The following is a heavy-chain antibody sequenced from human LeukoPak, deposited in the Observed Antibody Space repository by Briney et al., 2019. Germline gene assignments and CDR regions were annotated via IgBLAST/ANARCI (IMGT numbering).Heavy chain of an antibody. J-gene: IGHJ4*02. CDR1: GFSLRTFD. CDR3: AKDRYSTSSTFTVNPFDY. Sequence: GGSLRLSCAASGFSLRTFDIHWVRQAPGKGPEWVALISYDGRDIYYLDSVKGRFTISRDNSKNTLDLQMNSLRVEDTAVYYCAKDRYSTSSTFTVNPFDYWGQGILVTVSS. CDR2: ISYDGRDI. V-gene: IGHV3-30*18. D-gene: IGHD2-2*01.